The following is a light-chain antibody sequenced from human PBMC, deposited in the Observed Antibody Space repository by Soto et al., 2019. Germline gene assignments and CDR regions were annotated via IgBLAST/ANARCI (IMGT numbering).Light chain of an antibody. V-gene: IGKV3-20*01. J-gene: IGKJ1*01. CDR2: GAS. Sequence: EIVLTQSPGTLSLSPGEGATLSCRASQTVSNNYLAWYQQKHGQAPRLLIYGASSRATGIPDRFSGSGSGTDFTRTISRLEPEDIATYYCQEYSKSIKTFGQGTKVEMK. CDR1: QTVSNNY. CDR3: QEYSKSIKT.